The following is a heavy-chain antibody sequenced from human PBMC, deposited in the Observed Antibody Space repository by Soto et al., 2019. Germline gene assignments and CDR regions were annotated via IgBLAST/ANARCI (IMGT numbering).Heavy chain of an antibody. V-gene: IGHV4-39*02. CDR3: ARDQLLNPEDPRGGHMTTFDD. CDR1: GGTISSSSYY. Sequence: PSETLSLTCTVSGGTISSSSYYWGWIRQPPGKGLEWIGSIYYSGSTYYNPSLKSRVTISVDTSKNQFSLKLSSVTAADTAVYYCARDQLLNPEDPRGGHMTTFDDWGQGTLVTVSS. D-gene: IGHD3-10*01. CDR2: IYYSGST. J-gene: IGHJ4*02.